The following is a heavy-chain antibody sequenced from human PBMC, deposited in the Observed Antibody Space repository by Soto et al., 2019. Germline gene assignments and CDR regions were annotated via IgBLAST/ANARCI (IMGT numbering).Heavy chain of an antibody. V-gene: IGHV3-23*01. D-gene: IGHD6-13*01. J-gene: IGHJ5*02. CDR2: ISGSGGST. Sequence: GGSLRLSCAASGFTFSSYAMSWVRQAPGKGLEWVSAISGSGGSTYYADSVKGRFTISRDNSKNTLYLQMNSLRAEDTAVYYCAKQRIAAAGTESWFDPWGQGTLVTVSS. CDR1: GFTFSSYA. CDR3: AKQRIAAAGTESWFDP.